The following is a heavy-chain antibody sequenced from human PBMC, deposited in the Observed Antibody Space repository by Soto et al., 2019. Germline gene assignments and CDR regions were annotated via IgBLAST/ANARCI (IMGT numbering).Heavy chain of an antibody. CDR3: ATMGTPATGLYFFDY. J-gene: IGHJ4*02. V-gene: IGHV4-30-4*08. Sequence: SETLSVTWTVSGGSISSGNYYWSWIRQPPGKGLEWIGFISYSGSTYYSTSLRSRVTISVDTSKSQFSLNLSFVTAADTAVYYCATMGTPATGLYFFDYWGQGSLVTVSS. CDR1: GGSISSGNYY. D-gene: IGHD2-15*01. CDR2: ISYSGST.